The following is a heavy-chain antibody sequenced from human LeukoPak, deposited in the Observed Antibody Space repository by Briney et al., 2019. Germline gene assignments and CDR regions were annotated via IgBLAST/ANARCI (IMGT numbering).Heavy chain of an antibody. Sequence: PGRSLRLSCAASGFTFSSYGMLWLRQAPAKGLEWVAVISYDGSNKYYADSVKGRFTISRDNSKNTLYLQMNSLRAEDTAVYYCAKDGPSRQPVVPAAVDYWGQGTLVTVSS. CDR3: AKDGPSRQPVVPAAVDY. D-gene: IGHD2-2*01. J-gene: IGHJ4*02. CDR2: ISYDGSNK. CDR1: GFTFSSYG. V-gene: IGHV3-30*18.